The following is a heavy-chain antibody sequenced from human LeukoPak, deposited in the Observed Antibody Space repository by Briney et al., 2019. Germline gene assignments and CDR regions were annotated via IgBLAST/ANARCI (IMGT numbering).Heavy chain of an antibody. D-gene: IGHD3-16*01. V-gene: IGHV1-69*04. CDR3: ASMITFGGPPGY. CDR1: GGTFSSYA. CDR2: IIPILGIA. Sequence: ASVKVSCKASGGTFSSYAISWVRQAPGQGLEWMGRIIPILGIANYAQKFQGRVTITADKSTSTAYMELSSLRSEDTAVYYCASMITFGGPPGYWGQGTLVTVSS. J-gene: IGHJ4*02.